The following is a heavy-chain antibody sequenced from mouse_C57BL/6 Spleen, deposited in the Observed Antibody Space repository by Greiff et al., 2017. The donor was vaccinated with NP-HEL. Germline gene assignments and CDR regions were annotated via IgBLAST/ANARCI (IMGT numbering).Heavy chain of an antibody. CDR2: IFPGSGST. J-gene: IGHJ4*01. CDR1: GYTFTSYW. V-gene: IGHV1-55*01. Sequence: QVQLQQPGAELVKPGASVKMSCKASGYTFTSYWITWVKQRPGQGLEWIGDIFPGSGSTNYNEKFKSKATLTVDTSSSTAYMQLSSLTSKDSAVYSSARTYDGYYGYAMDYWGQGTSVTVSS. D-gene: IGHD2-3*01. CDR3: ARTYDGYYGYAMDY.